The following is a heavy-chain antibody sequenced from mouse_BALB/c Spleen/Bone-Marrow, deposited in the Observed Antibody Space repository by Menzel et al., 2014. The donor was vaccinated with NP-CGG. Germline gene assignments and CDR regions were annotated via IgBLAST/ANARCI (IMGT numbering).Heavy chain of an antibody. J-gene: IGHJ1*01. D-gene: IGHD1-2*01. CDR3: ARSAGYWYFDV. CDR2: IDTSDSYT. V-gene: IGHV1-69*01. Sequence: QVQLQQSGAELVIPGASVKMSCKASGYTFTDYWMHWVKQRPGQGLEWIGAIDTSDSYTSYNQKFKGKATLTVDESSSTAYMQLSSLTSEDSAVYYCARSAGYWYFDVWGAGTTVTVSS. CDR1: GYTFTDYW.